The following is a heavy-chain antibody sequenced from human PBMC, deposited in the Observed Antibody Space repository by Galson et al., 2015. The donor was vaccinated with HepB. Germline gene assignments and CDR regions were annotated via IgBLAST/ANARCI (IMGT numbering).Heavy chain of an antibody. CDR1: GYTFTSYG. D-gene: IGHD6-19*01. J-gene: IGHJ4*02. CDR2: ISAYDGNT. Sequence: SVKVSCKASGYTFTSYGISWVRQAPGQGLEWMGWISAYDGNTNYAQKLQGRVTMTTDTSTSTAYMELRSLRSDDTAVYYCARDSLAVAGIGEFDYWGQGTLVTVSS. CDR3: ARDSLAVAGIGEFDY. V-gene: IGHV1-18*01.